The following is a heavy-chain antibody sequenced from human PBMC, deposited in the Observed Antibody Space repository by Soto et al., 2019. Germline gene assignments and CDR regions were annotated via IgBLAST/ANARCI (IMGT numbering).Heavy chain of an antibody. Sequence: ASVNVSCKASGYTFTIYAMHSVRQAPGQRLEWMGWINAGNGNTKCSQKLQGRVTITRETSASTAYMELSSLRSEDTAVYYWARDTDYGDYGKSHADDYWGEGTLVTVSS. CDR1: GYTFTIYA. CDR2: INAGNGNT. D-gene: IGHD4-17*01. V-gene: IGHV1-3*01. CDR3: ARDTDYGDYGKSHADDY. J-gene: IGHJ4*02.